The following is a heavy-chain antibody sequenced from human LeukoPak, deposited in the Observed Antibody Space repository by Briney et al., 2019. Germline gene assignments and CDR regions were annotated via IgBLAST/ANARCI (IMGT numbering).Heavy chain of an antibody. CDR2: INHSGST. CDR1: GGSFSGYY. V-gene: IGHV4-34*01. J-gene: IGHJ4*02. CDR3: ARPIYSSGWDFDY. D-gene: IGHD6-19*01. Sequence: PSETLSLTCAVYGGSFSGYYWSWIRQPPGKGLEWIGEINHSGSTNYNPSLKGRVTISVDTSKNQFSLKLSSVTAADTAVYYCARPIYSSGWDFDYWGQGTLVTVSS.